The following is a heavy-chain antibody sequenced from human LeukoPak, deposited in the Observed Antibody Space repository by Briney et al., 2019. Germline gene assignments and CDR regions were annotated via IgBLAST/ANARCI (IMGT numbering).Heavy chain of an antibody. Sequence: GGSLRLSCAASGFTVSSNYVSWVRQAPGKGLEWVSVIYSGGSTYYADSVKGRFTISRDNSKNTLYLQMNSLRAEDTAVYYCARDGDYSYYFDYWGQGTLVTVSS. J-gene: IGHJ4*02. D-gene: IGHD4-17*01. CDR3: ARDGDYSYYFDY. CDR1: GFTVSSNY. V-gene: IGHV3-53*01. CDR2: IYSGGST.